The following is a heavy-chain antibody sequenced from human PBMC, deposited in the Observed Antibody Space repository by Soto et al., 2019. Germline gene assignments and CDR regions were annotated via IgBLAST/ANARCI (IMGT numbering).Heavy chain of an antibody. Sequence: GGSLRLSCAASGFTFTNYNMNWVRQAPGKGLEWVSFISASGIYLYYADSVKGRFTISRDNARNSVYLQMNSLRAEDTAVYYCATDWGYSYGYPFDYWGQGTLVTVSS. J-gene: IGHJ4*02. V-gene: IGHV3-21*01. CDR1: GFTFTNYN. CDR3: ATDWGYSYGYPFDY. D-gene: IGHD5-18*01. CDR2: ISASGIYL.